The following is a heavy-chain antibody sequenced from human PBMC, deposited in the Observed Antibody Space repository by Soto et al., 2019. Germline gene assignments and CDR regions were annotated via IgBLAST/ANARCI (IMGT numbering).Heavy chain of an antibody. Sequence: QVQLQESGPGLVKPSQSLSLTCTVSGGSISSSDYYWSWIRQPPGKGLEWIGYASYSGTSYYNPSLTSRVTISVDTSKNQFSLKLSSVTAADTAVYYCARVLSFYGSGSPFDYWGQGTLVTVSS. J-gene: IGHJ4*02. CDR3: ARVLSFYGSGSPFDY. CDR1: GGSISSSDYY. V-gene: IGHV4-30-4*01. CDR2: ASYSGTS. D-gene: IGHD3-10*01.